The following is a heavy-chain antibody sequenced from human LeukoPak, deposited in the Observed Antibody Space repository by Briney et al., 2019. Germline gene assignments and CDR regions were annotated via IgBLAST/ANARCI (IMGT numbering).Heavy chain of an antibody. V-gene: IGHV3-23*01. CDR3: AKDHCSSTSCYGEYFDY. CDR2: ISGSGGST. CDR1: GFTFSIYA. J-gene: IGHJ4*02. Sequence: GGSLRLSCAASGFTFSIYAMSWVRQAPGKGLEWVSAISGSGGSTYYADSVKGRFTISRDNSKNMLYLQMNSLRAEDTAVYYCAKDHCSSTSCYGEYFDYWGQGTLVTVSS. D-gene: IGHD2-2*01.